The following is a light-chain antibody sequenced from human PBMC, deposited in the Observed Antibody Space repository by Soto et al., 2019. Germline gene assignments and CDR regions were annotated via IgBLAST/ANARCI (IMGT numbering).Light chain of an antibody. V-gene: IGKV4-1*01. Sequence: DFVMTQSPDSLAVSLGERATINCKASQSVLSNSNNKNYLAWFQQKSGQPPKFLIYWASTRQSGVPDRFSGSGSATDFTLTISSLQAEDVAVYYCQQYHSDPITFDQGTRLEIK. CDR2: WAS. CDR3: QQYHSDPIT. J-gene: IGKJ5*01. CDR1: QSVLSNSNNKNY.